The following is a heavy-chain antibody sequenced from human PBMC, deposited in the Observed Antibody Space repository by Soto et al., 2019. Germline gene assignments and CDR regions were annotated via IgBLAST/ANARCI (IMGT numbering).Heavy chain of an antibody. CDR1: GFTFSSYA. J-gene: IGHJ4*02. CDR2: ISGSGGST. Sequence: EVQLLESGGGLVQPGGSLRLSCAASGFTFSSYAMSWVRQAPGKGLEWVSAISGSGGSTYYADSVKGRFTISRDNSKNTLYLQMNSLRGAHTAVYYCAKALFRKGSVFDYWGQGTLVTVSS. V-gene: IGHV3-23*01. CDR3: AKALFRKGSVFDY.